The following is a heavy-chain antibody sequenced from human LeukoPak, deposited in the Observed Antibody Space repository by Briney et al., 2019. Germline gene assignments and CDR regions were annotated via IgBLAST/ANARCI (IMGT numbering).Heavy chain of an antibody. CDR3: ARGLHYYGSGSYYYYYMDV. D-gene: IGHD3-10*01. V-gene: IGHV4-59*01. Sequence: SETLSLTCTVSGGSISSYYWSWIRQPPGKGLEWIGYIYYSGSTNYNPSLKSRVTISVDTSKNQFSLKLSSVTAADTAVYYCARGLHYYGSGSYYYYYMDVWGKGTTVTISS. CDR1: GGSISSYY. J-gene: IGHJ6*03. CDR2: IYYSGST.